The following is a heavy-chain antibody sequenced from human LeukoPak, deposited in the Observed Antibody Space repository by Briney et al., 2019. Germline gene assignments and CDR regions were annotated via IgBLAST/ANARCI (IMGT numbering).Heavy chain of an antibody. Sequence: PSETLSLTCSVSGGSISSYYGSWIRQPPGMGLEWIGYIFYSGTTNYNPSLKSRVTISVDTSKNQFSLRLTSVTAADTAVYYCAGGGDAYKTGYWGQGTLVTVSS. V-gene: IGHV4-59*03. CDR2: IFYSGTT. CDR3: AGGGDAYKTGY. CDR1: GGSISSYY. J-gene: IGHJ4*02. D-gene: IGHD5-24*01.